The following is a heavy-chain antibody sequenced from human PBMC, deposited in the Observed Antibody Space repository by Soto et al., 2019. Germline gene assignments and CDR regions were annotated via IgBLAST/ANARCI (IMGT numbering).Heavy chain of an antibody. CDR1: GFSFTPAGVA. Sequence: KESGPTLVKPTQTLTLTCTFSGFSFTPAGVAVGWIRQTPGGALEWLTLIYYNDDRRFSPSLKTRLTITGDTSKNQVVLSLTNVDPGDTATYFCAHSDGGYEIIYFDFWGQGIPVTVSS. V-gene: IGHV2-5*01. J-gene: IGHJ4*02. CDR3: AHSDGGYEIIYFDF. D-gene: IGHD5-12*01. CDR2: IYYNDDR.